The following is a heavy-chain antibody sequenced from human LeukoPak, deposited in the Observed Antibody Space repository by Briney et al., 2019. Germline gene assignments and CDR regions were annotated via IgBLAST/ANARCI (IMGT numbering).Heavy chain of an antibody. CDR3: ATENAYKYGFGYDYYYMDV. D-gene: IGHD3-10*01. Sequence: SETLSLTCTVSGYSISSGYYWGWIRQPPGKGLEWIGRFFASGTINYNPSLKSRVTLSVDASKNQFSLRLNSVTAADTAVYYCATENAYKYGFGYDYYYMDVWGKGTTVTISS. CDR1: GYSISSGYY. V-gene: IGHV4-38-2*02. J-gene: IGHJ6*03. CDR2: FFASGTI.